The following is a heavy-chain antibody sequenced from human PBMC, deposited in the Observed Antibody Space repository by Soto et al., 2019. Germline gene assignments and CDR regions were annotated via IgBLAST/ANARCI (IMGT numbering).Heavy chain of an antibody. CDR3: ARGYSSRWYYFDY. CDR2: IYPAGSA. V-gene: IGHV4-4*02. D-gene: IGHD6-13*01. CDR1: GVCINNNNW. J-gene: IGHJ4*02. Sequence: QVVLQESGPGLVKPSGTLSLTCAVSGVCINNNNWWNWVRQPPGKGLDWIGEIYPAGSAHYTPSLRSRVTMSVHKSSNQFFLRLNSLTAADTAVYYCARGYSSRWYYFDYWGQGILVTVSS.